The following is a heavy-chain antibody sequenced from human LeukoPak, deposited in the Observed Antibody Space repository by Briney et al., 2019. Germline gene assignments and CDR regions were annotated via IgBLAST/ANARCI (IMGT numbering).Heavy chain of an antibody. V-gene: IGHV3-49*03. CDR1: GFTFSDAW. J-gene: IGHJ4*02. CDR2: IRSKTYSGAT. D-gene: IGHD2-15*01. Sequence: GGSLRLSCAASGFTFSDAWMSWFRQAPGRGLEWVSFIRSKTYSGATDYAASVRGRFVISRDDSESIAYLQMNSLKTEDTGVYYCTRNPHPFCSGVHCPSDSWGQGTLVTVSP. CDR3: TRNPHPFCSGVHCPSDS.